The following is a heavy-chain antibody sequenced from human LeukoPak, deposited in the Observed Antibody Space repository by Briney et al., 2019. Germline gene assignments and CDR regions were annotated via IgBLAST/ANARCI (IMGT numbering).Heavy chain of an antibody. CDR3: ARGGPDTLAGNLGDY. D-gene: IGHD3-16*01. CDR1: GYTFSSYG. V-gene: IGHV1-18*01. CDR2: IAIYDDYT. J-gene: IGHJ4*02. Sequence: APMKVSCKASGYTFSSYGISWVRQAPGQGLEWMGWIAIYDDYTNSAHKLQGRITMTTDTSTTTAYMELRSLRSDDTAMYYCARGGPDTLAGNLGDYWGQGTLVTVSS.